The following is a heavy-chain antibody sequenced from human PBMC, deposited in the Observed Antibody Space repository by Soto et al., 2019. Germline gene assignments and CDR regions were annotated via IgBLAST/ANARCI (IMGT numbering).Heavy chain of an antibody. CDR1: GGTFSSYA. V-gene: IGHV1-69*13. D-gene: IGHD2-8*01. CDR3: ARAYCTNGVCYEVGWFDP. Sequence: GPSVKVSCKASGGTFSSYAISWVRQAPGQGLEWMGGIIPIFGTANYAQKFQGRVTITADESTSTAYMELSSLRSEDTAVYYCARAYCTNGVCYEVGWFDPWGQGTLVTVSS. CDR2: IIPIFGTA. J-gene: IGHJ5*02.